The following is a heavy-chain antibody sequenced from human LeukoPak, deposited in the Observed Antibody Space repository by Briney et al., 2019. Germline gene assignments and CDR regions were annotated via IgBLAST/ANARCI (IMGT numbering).Heavy chain of an antibody. Sequence: GRSLRLSCAASGFTFSSYGMHWVRQAPGKGLEGVAVISYDGSNKYYADSVKGRFTISRDNSKNTLYLQMNSLRAEDTAVYYCAKGQISEYAYQLNFDYWGQGTLVTVSS. CDR3: AKGQISEYAYQLNFDY. D-gene: IGHD2-2*01. CDR1: GFTFSSYG. J-gene: IGHJ4*02. V-gene: IGHV3-30*18. CDR2: ISYDGSNK.